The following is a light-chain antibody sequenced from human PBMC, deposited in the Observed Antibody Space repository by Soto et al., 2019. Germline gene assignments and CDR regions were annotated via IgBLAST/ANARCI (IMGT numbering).Light chain of an antibody. CDR2: EVS. Sequence: QSALTQPASVSGSPGQSITISCTGTSSDVGGYHYVSWYQQHPGKAPKLMIYEVSNRPSGVSNRFSGSRSGNTASLTISGLQAEDEADYYCGSYTSSSTREFGGGTTLTVL. CDR3: GSYTSSSTRE. V-gene: IGLV2-14*01. J-gene: IGLJ3*02. CDR1: SSDVGGYHY.